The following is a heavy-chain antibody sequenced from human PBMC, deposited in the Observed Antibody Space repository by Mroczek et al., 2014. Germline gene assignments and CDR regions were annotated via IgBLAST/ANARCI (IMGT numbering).Heavy chain of an antibody. CDR2: IYYSGST. J-gene: IGHJ3*02. D-gene: IGHD3-16*01. CDR3: ALSGGYDYVWGSPMAREDAFDI. CDR1: GGSISSSSYY. Sequence: QVQLQESGPGLVKPSETLSLTCTVSGGSISSSSYYWGWIRQPPGKGLEWIGSIYYSGSTYYNPSLKSRVTISVDTSKNQFSLKLSSVTAADTAVYYCALSGGYDYVWGSPMAREDAFDIWGQGTMVTVSS. V-gene: IGHV4-39*01.